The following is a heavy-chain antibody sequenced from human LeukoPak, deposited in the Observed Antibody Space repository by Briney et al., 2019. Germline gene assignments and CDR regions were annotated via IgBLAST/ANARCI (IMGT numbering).Heavy chain of an antibody. Sequence: GGSLRLSSAASGFSVSSNYMSWVRQAPGKGLEWVSVIYSGGSTYYADSVKGRFTISRDNSKNTQYLQMKSLRAEDTAVYYCARTDETAPAEDVQHWGEGSLVTVSS. V-gene: IGHV3-53*01. CDR2: IYSGGST. J-gene: IGHJ1*01. CDR3: ARTDETAPAEDVQH. CDR1: GFSVSSNY. D-gene: IGHD2-21*02.